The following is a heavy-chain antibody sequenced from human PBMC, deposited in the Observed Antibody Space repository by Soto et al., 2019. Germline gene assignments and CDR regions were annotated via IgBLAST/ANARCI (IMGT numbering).Heavy chain of an antibody. CDR1: GYTFTSYG. CDR2: INPNNGNT. CDR3: AREVYSSSCHAFDI. J-gene: IGHJ3*02. V-gene: IGHV1-18*01. Sequence: ASVKVSCKASGYTFTSYGISWVRQAPGQGLEWMGRINPNNGNTSYAQKLQGRVTMTRDTSTSTVYMELSSLRSEDTAVYYCAREVYSSSCHAFDIWGQGTMVTVSS. D-gene: IGHD6-13*01.